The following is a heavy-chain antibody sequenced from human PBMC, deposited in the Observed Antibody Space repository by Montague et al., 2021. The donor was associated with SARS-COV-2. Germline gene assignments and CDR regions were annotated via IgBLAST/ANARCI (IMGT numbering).Heavy chain of an antibody. Sequence: TLSLTCTVSGGSISSGGYYWSWIRQHPGNGLEWIGYIYYSGSTYYNPSLKSRVTISVDTSKNQFSLKLSSVTAADTAVYYCARGVTIFGVVDTIDYWGRGTRVTVSS. D-gene: IGHD3-3*01. CDR1: GGSISSGGYY. CDR2: IYYSGST. CDR3: ARGVTIFGVVDTIDY. V-gene: IGHV4-31*03. J-gene: IGHJ4*02.